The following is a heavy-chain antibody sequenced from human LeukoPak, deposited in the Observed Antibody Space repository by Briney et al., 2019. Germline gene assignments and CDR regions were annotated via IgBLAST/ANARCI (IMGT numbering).Heavy chain of an antibody. V-gene: IGHV1-8*01. Sequence: GSVNVSCEASGYTSTSADINWGRESTGRGGGWRGGMNPRDNTGYAQKFQGRVTLPRDKSINTAYMELSSLRSEDTAVYYCARYTQHYGFDIWGQGTMVTVSA. J-gene: IGHJ3*02. CDR1: GYTSTSAD. D-gene: IGHD3-3*02. CDR2: MNPRDNT. CDR3: ARYTQHYGFDI.